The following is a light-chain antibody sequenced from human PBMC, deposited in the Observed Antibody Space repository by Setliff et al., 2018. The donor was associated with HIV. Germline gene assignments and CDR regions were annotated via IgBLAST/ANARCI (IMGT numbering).Light chain of an antibody. Sequence: QSVLTQPASVSGSPGQSITLSCTGTSGDVGRYTLVSWYQQQPGKPPKLMIYQASKRPSGVSNRFSGSKSGNTASLTISGLQAEDEADYYCCSNTGSNTYVFGTGTKVTV. J-gene: IGLJ1*01. CDR3: CSNTGSNTYV. CDR1: SGDVGRYTL. V-gene: IGLV2-23*01. CDR2: QAS.